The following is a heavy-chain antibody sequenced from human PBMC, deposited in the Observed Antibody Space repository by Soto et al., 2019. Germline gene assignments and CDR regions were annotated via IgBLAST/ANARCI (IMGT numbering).Heavy chain of an antibody. V-gene: IGHV3-30*18. CDR3: AKGHSSSYLLYDYYYGMDV. CDR2: ISYDGSNK. Sequence: QVRLVESGGGVVQPGRSLRLSCAASGFTFSSYGMHWVRQAPGKGLEWVAVISYDGSNKYYADSVKGRFTISRDNSKNTLYLQMNSLRAEDTAVYYCAKGHSSSYLLYDYYYGMDVWGQGTTVTVSS. CDR1: GFTFSSYG. D-gene: IGHD6-6*01. J-gene: IGHJ6*02.